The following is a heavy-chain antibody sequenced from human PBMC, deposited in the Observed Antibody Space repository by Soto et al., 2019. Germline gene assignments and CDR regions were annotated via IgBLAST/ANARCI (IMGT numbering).Heavy chain of an antibody. J-gene: IGHJ4*02. CDR1: GSTISTINW. CDR3: AGRDIQGPIDY. V-gene: IGHV4-28*01. Sequence: PSDPLSQTCAVSGSTISTINWWGWIRQPPGKGLEWIGYIYYSGTTYYNPSLKSRVTMSVDTSKNQFSLKLTSVTAVDTAVYYCAGRDIQGPIDYWGQG. CDR2: IYYSGTT. D-gene: IGHD5-12*01.